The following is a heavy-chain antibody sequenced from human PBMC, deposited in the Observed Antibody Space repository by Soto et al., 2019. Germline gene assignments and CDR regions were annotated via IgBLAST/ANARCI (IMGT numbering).Heavy chain of an antibody. V-gene: IGHV4-59*08. J-gene: IGHJ5*02. CDR1: GGSIRSYY. Sequence: SETLSLTCTVSGGSIRSYYWSWIRQPPGKGLEWIGYIYHSGSTNYNPSLKSRVTISVDMSKNQFSLKLSSVTAADTAFYYCARRGIDRWFDPWGQGTLVTVS. CDR3: ARRGIDRWFDP. CDR2: IYHSGST. D-gene: IGHD2-15*01.